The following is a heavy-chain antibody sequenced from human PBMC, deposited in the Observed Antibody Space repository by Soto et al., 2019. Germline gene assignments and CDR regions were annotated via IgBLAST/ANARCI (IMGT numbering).Heavy chain of an antibody. CDR1: GYTFSDDW. CDR3: ARLPYYYDSSGYPPDY. V-gene: IGHV5-51*01. Sequence: GESLKISCQGSGYTFSDDWIAWVRQMPGRGLEWMGIIYPGDSDTRYSPSFQGQVTISADKPISTAHLQWSSLKASDTATYYCARLPYYYDSSGYPPDYWGQGTQVTVSS. CDR2: IYPGDSDT. D-gene: IGHD3-22*01. J-gene: IGHJ4*02.